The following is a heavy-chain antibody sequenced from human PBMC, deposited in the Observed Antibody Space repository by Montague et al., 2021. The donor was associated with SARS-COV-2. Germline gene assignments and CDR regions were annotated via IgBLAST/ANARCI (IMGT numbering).Heavy chain of an antibody. D-gene: IGHD3-10*01. CDR3: ARGRSTRVRGVIFTSYYYYYYGIDV. J-gene: IGHJ6*02. V-gene: IGHV4-34*01. CDR1: GGSFTENF. CDR2: INHSGTS. Sequence: SETLSLTCAVYGGSFTENFGTWIRQPPGKGLEWIGEINHSGTSNYNASLRSRVTISIDTAKNQFSLRLSALAAADTAVYYCARGRSTRVRGVIFTSYYYYYYGIDVWGQGTTVTVSS.